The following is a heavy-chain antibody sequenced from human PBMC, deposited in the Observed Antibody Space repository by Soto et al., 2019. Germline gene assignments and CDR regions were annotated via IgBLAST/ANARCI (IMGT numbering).Heavy chain of an antibody. Sequence: SETLSLTCTVSGGSISSSSYYWGWIRQPPGKGLEWIGSIYYSGSTYYNPSLKSRVTISVDTSKNQFSLKLSSVTAADTAVYYCAREKIFGVVTGDYWGQGTLVTVS. J-gene: IGHJ4*02. V-gene: IGHV4-39*02. CDR2: IYYSGST. CDR1: GGSISSSSYY. CDR3: AREKIFGVVTGDY. D-gene: IGHD3-3*01.